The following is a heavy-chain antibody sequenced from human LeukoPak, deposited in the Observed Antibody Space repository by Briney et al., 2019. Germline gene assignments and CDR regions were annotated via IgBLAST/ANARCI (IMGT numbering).Heavy chain of an antibody. Sequence: SQTLSLTCAISGDSVSSNSAAWNWIRQSPSRGLEWLGRTYYRSKLYNDYAVSVKSRITINPDTSKNQFSLQLNSVTPEDTAVYYCARGLGYCSSTSCYTRYYYGMDVWGQGTTVTVSS. D-gene: IGHD2-2*02. CDR1: GDSVSSNSAA. CDR3: ARGLGYCSSTSCYTRYYYGMDV. CDR2: TYYRSKLYN. J-gene: IGHJ6*02. V-gene: IGHV6-1*01.